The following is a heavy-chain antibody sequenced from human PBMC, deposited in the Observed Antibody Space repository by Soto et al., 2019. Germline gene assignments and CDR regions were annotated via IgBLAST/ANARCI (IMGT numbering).Heavy chain of an antibody. J-gene: IGHJ6*02. Sequence: PGGSLRLSCAASGFTFSSYAMSWVRQAPGKGLEWVSAISGSGGSTYYADSVKGRFTISRDNSKNTLYLQMNSLRAEDTAVYYCAKVLNIFETQEDYYYYGMDVWGQGTTVTVSS. D-gene: IGHD2-15*01. CDR1: GFTFSSYA. CDR2: ISGSGGST. CDR3: AKVLNIFETQEDYYYYGMDV. V-gene: IGHV3-23*01.